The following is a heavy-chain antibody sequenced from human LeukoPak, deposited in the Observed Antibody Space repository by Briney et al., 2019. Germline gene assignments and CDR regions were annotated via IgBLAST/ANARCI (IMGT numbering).Heavy chain of an antibody. J-gene: IGHJ4*02. CDR3: ARDRSLSVAGTFDF. V-gene: IGHV3-48*02. CDR2: SNAAGSPV. CDR1: GFSFSNYR. D-gene: IGHD6-19*01. Sequence: GGSLRLTCTGSGFSFSNYRMNWVRQAPGKGLEWISYSNAAGSPVSYAESVQGRFTISRDNAKNSLYLEMNSLRDDDTAVYYCARDRSLSVAGTFDFWGQGSLVTVSS.